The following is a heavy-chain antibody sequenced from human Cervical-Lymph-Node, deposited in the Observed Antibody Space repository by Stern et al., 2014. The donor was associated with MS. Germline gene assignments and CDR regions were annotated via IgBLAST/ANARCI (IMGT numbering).Heavy chain of an antibody. D-gene: IGHD4-11*01. J-gene: IGHJ4*02. V-gene: IGHV1-18*01. Sequence: VQLVQSGPEVRQPGASVRVSFKASGYTFTTPNYGIAWVREAPGRGLEWMGWISSYNGNTVYAQKLQDRVTMTTDTSTSTAYMELRSLRSDDTAFYYCARERLRDFNDYHFDSWGQGTLVTVSS. CDR3: ARERLRDFNDYHFDS. CDR2: ISSYNGNT. CDR1: GYTFTTPNYG.